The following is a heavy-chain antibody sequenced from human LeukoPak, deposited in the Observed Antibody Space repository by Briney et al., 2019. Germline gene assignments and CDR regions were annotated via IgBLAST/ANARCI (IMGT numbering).Heavy chain of an antibody. J-gene: IGHJ4*02. D-gene: IGHD3-22*01. CDR1: GFIFSSNS. V-gene: IGHV3-48*02. CDR2: ISSSSSTI. CDR3: ARDQGYDRSGYYFDY. Sequence: GGSLRLSCAASGFIFSSNSMNWVRQAPGKGLEWVSYISSSSSTIYYADSVKGRFTISRGNAKNSLYLQMNSLRDEDTAVYYCARDQGYDRSGYYFDYWGQGTLVTVSS.